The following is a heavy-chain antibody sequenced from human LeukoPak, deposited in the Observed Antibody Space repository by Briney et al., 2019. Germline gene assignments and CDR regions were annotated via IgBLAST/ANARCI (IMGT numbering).Heavy chain of an antibody. CDR3: AAKQWLAPPPDS. D-gene: IGHD6-19*01. V-gene: IGHV3-74*01. J-gene: IGHJ4*02. CDR1: GFTFSKYW. CDR2: INTDGTVT. Sequence: GSLRLSCAASGFTFSKYWMLWVRQAPGKGLESVSRINTDGTVTTYADSVKGRFTVSRDNADNTMFLQMNSVRDEDTAVYYCAAKQWLAPPPDSWGQGTPVTVSS.